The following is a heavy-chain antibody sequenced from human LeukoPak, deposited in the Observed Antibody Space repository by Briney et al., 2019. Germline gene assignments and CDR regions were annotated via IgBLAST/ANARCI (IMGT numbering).Heavy chain of an antibody. CDR3: VRADYNGGNPGSFDI. Sequence: SETLSPTCTVSGYSISSGYYWGWIRQPPGKGLEWIGSIYHSGSTYYNPSLESRVTSSLDTSKNQFSLTLNSVTAADTAVYYCVRADYNGGNPGSFDIWGRGTMVTVSS. D-gene: IGHD2-8*01. CDR1: GYSISSGYY. V-gene: IGHV4-38-2*02. J-gene: IGHJ3*02. CDR2: IYHSGST.